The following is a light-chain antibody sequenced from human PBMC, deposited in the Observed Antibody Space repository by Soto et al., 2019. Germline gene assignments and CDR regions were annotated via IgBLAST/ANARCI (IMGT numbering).Light chain of an antibody. Sequence: QSVLTQPAPVSSSPGQSITISCTGNNSDVGGYNYVSWYQQHPGKAPKLMIYDVSNRPSGVSDRFSGSKSGNTASLTISGLQAEDEADYYCNSYTSSSTHVFGTGTKVTVL. J-gene: IGLJ1*01. CDR3: NSYTSSSTHV. CDR2: DVS. CDR1: NSDVGGYNY. V-gene: IGLV2-14*01.